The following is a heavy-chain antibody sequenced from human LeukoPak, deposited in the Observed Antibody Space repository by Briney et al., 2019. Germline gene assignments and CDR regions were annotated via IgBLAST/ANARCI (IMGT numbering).Heavy chain of an antibody. Sequence: PGGSLRLSCAASGFTFSKYWMSWVRQAPGKGLEWVANIKEDGSEKYYVDAVKCRFTISRDNAKNSLSLQMNSLRAEDTAVYYCSNHGSQNFESWGQGALVTVSS. CDR3: SNHGSQNFES. CDR1: GFTFSKYW. CDR2: IKEDGSEK. D-gene: IGHD3-9*01. J-gene: IGHJ4*02. V-gene: IGHV3-7*01.